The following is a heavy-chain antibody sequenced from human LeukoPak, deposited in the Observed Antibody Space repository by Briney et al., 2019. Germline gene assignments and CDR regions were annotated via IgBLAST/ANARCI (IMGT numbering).Heavy chain of an antibody. D-gene: IGHD2-15*01. J-gene: IGHJ4*02. CDR1: GVTFTTSW. CDR3: ARDPLNAALDY. V-gene: IGHV3-7*01. CDR2: LDPNGNNI. Sequence: PGGSLRLSCVASGVTFTTSWMTWVRQTPGKGLEWVANLDPNGNNIYHVESVRGRFTISRDNAKNSLYLQMNSLRAEDAAVYFCARDPLNAALDYWGQGTPVTVSS.